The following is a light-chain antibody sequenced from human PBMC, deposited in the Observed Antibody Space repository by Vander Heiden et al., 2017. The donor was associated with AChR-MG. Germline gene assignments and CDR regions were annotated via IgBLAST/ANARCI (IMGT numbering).Light chain of an antibody. CDR2: AAS. CDR1: QGISSY. CDR3: QQSYSTPRVT. J-gene: IGKJ3*01. Sequence: DIQMTQSPSSPSASVGDRLTTTCRTSQGISSYLNWYQQKPGKAPRLLIYAASSLQSGVPSRFSGSGSGTDFTLTISSLQPENFATYYCQQSYSTPRVTFGPGTKVDIK. V-gene: IGKV1-39*01.